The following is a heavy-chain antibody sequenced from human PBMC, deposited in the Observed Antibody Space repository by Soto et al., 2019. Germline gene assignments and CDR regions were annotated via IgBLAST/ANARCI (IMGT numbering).Heavy chain of an antibody. CDR1: GGSISSSNW. CDR3: ASKKIAARRGGWFDP. Sequence: SETLSLTCAVSGGSISSSNWWSWVRQPPGKGLEWIGEINHSGSTNYNPSLKSRVTISVDKSKNQFSLKLSSVTAADTAVYYCASKKIAARRGGWFDPWGQGTLVTVSS. CDR2: INHSGST. V-gene: IGHV4-4*02. J-gene: IGHJ5*02. D-gene: IGHD6-6*01.